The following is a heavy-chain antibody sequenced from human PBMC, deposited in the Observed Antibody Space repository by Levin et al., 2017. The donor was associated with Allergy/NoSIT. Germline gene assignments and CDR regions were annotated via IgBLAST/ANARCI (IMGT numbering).Heavy chain of an antibody. V-gene: IGHV3-48*03. CDR2: ISSSGSTI. Sequence: RGESLKISCAASGFTFSSYEMNWVRQVPGKGLEWISYISSSGSTIVYADPVKGRFTVSRDNAENSLFLQMNSLRSDDTAVYYCARDNKDESDGRPDYYYYGMDVWGQGTTVIVS. CDR3: ARDNKDESDGRPDYYYYGMDV. J-gene: IGHJ6*02. D-gene: IGHD5-18*01. CDR1: GFTFSSYE.